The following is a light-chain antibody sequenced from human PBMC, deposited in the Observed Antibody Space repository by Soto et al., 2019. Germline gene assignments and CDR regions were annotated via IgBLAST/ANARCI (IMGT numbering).Light chain of an antibody. J-gene: IGKJ5*01. CDR1: QGISNF. CDR2: AAS. Sequence: DIQMTQSPSSLSASVGDRVTITCRASQGISNFLAWYQQKPGKVPKLLISAASTLQSGVPSRFSGSGSGTDFNLTINSLQPEDVATYFCQKYSSVITFGQRTRLEI. V-gene: IGKV1-27*01. CDR3: QKYSSVIT.